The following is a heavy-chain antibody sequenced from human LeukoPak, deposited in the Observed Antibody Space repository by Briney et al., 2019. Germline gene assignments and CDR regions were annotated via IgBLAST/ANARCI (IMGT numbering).Heavy chain of an antibody. V-gene: IGHV3-21*01. Sequence: PGGSLRLSCAASGFTFSSYSMNWVRQAPGKGLEWVSSISSSSSYIYYADSVKGRSTISRDNAKNSLYLQMNSLRTEDTAVYYCARDGRQDSSGYYYIYWGQGTLVTVSS. CDR2: ISSSSSYI. CDR1: GFTFSSYS. J-gene: IGHJ4*02. CDR3: ARDGRQDSSGYYYIY. D-gene: IGHD3-22*01.